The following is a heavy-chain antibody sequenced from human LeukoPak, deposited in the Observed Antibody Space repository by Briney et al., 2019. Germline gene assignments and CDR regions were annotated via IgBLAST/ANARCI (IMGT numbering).Heavy chain of an antibody. V-gene: IGHV3-23*01. CDR2: ISDSGGTA. CDR1: GFTFRSHA. CDR3: AKDRDPGMLRPFDY. J-gene: IGHJ4*02. D-gene: IGHD3-10*01. Sequence: GGSLRLSCAATGFTFRSHAMNWVRQAPGKGLEWVSFISDSGGTAYYADSVKGRFTISRDNSKNTLYLQMNSLRAEDTAVYYCAKDRDPGMLRPFDYWGQGTLVTVSS.